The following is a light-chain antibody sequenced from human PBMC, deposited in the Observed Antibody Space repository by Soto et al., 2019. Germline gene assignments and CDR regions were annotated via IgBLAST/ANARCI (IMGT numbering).Light chain of an antibody. Sequence: DIQMTQSPSTLSASVGDTVTVTCRASQSIGRWLAWYQQKPGKAPKLLIFDASTLENGVPSRFSGSGSGTEFTLTISSLQPDDFATYYCQHYKMYSPWTFGQGTKVDIK. V-gene: IGKV1-5*01. CDR1: QSIGRW. CDR3: QHYKMYSPWT. J-gene: IGKJ1*01. CDR2: DAS.